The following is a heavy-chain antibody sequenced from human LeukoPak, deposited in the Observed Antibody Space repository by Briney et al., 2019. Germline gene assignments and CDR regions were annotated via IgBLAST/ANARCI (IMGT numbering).Heavy chain of an antibody. CDR2: IRESSGDT. V-gene: IGHV3-23*01. D-gene: IGHD2-21*01. CDR3: AKRPIRGDDKSFDY. Sequence: DPGGSLRLSCAASGFTVINYAMNWVRQAPGKGLEGVSTIRESSGDTYYEDSVKGRFTIYRDISKNTVYLQMNSLRVEDTAVYFCAKRPIRGDDKSFDYWGQGLLVTVSS. CDR1: GFTVINYA. J-gene: IGHJ4*02.